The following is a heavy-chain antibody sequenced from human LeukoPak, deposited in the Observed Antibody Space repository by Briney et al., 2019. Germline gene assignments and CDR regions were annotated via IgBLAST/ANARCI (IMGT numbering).Heavy chain of an antibody. CDR3: ARSEGMDV. CDR2: ISAYNGNT. V-gene: IGHV1-18*01. J-gene: IGHJ6*02. Sequence: GASVKVSCKASGYTFTSYGISWVRQAPGEGLEWMGWISAYNGNTNYAQKLQGRVTMTADTATSTAYIELRSLGSGDTAVYYCARSEGMDVWGQGTTVTVSS. CDR1: GYTFTSYG.